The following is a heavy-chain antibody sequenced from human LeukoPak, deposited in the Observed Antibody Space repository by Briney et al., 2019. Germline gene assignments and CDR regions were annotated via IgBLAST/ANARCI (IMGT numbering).Heavy chain of an antibody. V-gene: IGHV1-69*13. CDR1: GGTFSSYA. J-gene: IGHJ4*02. D-gene: IGHD2-2*01. CDR3: ASRLYCSNTRCRNFPFAY. Sequence: SVKVSCKASGGTFSSYAINWVRQAPGQGLEWMRGIIPIFGTANYAQKFQDRVTITADESTSTAYMELSSLRSEDTAIYYCASRLYCSNTRCRNFPFAYWGQGTLVTVSS. CDR2: IIPIFGTA.